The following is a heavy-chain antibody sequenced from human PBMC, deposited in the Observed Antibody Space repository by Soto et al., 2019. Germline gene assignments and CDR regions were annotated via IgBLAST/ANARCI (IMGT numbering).Heavy chain of an antibody. CDR2: IIPIFGTA. J-gene: IGHJ4*02. D-gene: IGHD6-19*01. CDR3: ARDDPLGSGWVGYYFDY. V-gene: IGHV1-69*13. Sequence: QVQLVQSGAEVKKPGASVKVSCKASGGTFSSYAISWVRQAPGQGLEWMGGIIPIFGTANYAQKFQGRVTITADESTSTAYIELSSLRSEDTAVYYCARDDPLGSGWVGYYFDYRGQGTLVTVSS. CDR1: GGTFSSYA.